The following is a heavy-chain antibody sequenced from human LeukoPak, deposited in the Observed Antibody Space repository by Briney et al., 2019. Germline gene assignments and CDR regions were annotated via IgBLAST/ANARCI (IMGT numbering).Heavy chain of an antibody. D-gene: IGHD1-26*01. CDR2: INHSGST. V-gene: IGHV4-34*01. CDR3: ARGAGRGSYGY. Sequence: PSETLSLTCAIYGGSFSGYYWSWIRQPPGKGLEWIGEINHSGSTNYNPSLKSRVTISVDTSKNQFSLKLSSVTAADTAVYYCARGAGRGSYGYWGQGTLVTVSS. CDR1: GGSFSGYY. J-gene: IGHJ4*02.